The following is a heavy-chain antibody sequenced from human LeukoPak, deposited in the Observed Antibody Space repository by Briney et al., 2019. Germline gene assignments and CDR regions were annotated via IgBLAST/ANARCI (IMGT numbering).Heavy chain of an antibody. CDR1: GFTFSSYW. CDR3: ARDQRFSSSWYDYYYGMDV. V-gene: IGHV3-7*01. J-gene: IGHJ6*02. D-gene: IGHD6-13*01. CDR2: IKQDGNEK. Sequence: GGSLRLSCAASGFTFSSYWMSWVRQAPGKGLEWVANIKQDGNEKYFVDSVKGRFTISRDNAKNSLYLQMNTLRAEDTAVYYCARDQRFSSSWYDYYYGMDVWGQGTTVTVSS.